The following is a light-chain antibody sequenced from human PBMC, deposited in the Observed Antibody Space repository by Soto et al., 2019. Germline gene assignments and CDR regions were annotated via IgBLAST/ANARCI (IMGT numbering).Light chain of an antibody. J-gene: IGKJ5*01. Sequence: IQMTQSPSTLSASVGDSVTITCGASQNIRNELAWYQQKPGKAPNLLMYDASTLERGVPSRFSGTGSGTEFTLTISSLQPDDFATYYCQQYHRSSITFGQGRRLEIK. CDR3: QQYHRSSIT. CDR2: DAS. CDR1: QNIRNE. V-gene: IGKV1-5*01.